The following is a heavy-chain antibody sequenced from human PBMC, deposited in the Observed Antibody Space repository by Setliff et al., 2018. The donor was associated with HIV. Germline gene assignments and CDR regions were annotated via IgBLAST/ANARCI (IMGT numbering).Heavy chain of an antibody. J-gene: IGHJ6*03. Sequence: SETLSLTCAVYGGPLSGYFWSWIRQSPGKGLEWIGEISFSGTTNYNPSLKSRVTISIDTSKSQFSLKLSSVTAADTAVYYCARERTQGYYYMDVWGKGTTVTVSS. V-gene: IGHV4-34*01. CDR3: ARERTQGYYYMDV. CDR1: GGPLSGYF. CDR2: ISFSGTT.